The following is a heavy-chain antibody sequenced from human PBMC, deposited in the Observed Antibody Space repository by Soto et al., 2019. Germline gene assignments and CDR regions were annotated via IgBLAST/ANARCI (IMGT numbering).Heavy chain of an antibody. Sequence: QVQLVESGGGVVQPGRSLRLSCAASGFTFSSYGMHWVRQAPGKGLEWVAVIWCDGSNKYYADSVKGRFTISIDNSRNSLYRQKNSLRAEDTGVYYCAREVLRYGSGGYYPDMYYFDYWGQGTLVTVSS. CDR1: GFTFSSYG. CDR2: IWCDGSNK. V-gene: IGHV3-33*01. J-gene: IGHJ4*02. D-gene: IGHD3-10*01. CDR3: AREVLRYGSGGYYPDMYYFDY.